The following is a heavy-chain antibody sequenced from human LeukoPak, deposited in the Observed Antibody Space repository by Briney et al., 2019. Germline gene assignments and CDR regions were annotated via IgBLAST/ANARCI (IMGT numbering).Heavy chain of an antibody. CDR3: ARVPRWEQWPEN. V-gene: IGHV4-59*01. J-gene: IGHJ4*02. Sequence: SETLSLTCTVSGGSISSYYWSWIRQPPGKGLEWIGYIYYSGSTNYNPSLKSRVTISVDTSKNQFSLKLSSVTAADTAVYYCARVPRWEQWPENWGQGTLVTVSS. CDR1: GGSISSYY. D-gene: IGHD6-19*01. CDR2: IYYSGST.